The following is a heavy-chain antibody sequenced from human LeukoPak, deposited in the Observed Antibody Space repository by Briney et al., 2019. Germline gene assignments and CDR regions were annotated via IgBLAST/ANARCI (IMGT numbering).Heavy chain of an antibody. CDR1: GFTFSSYA. V-gene: IGHV3-30-3*01. CDR3: ARGGARLVLYRGFDP. Sequence: GRSLRLSCAASGFTFSSYAMHCVRQAPGKGLEWGAVISYDGSNKYYADSVKGRFTISRDNSKNTLYLQMNSLRAEDTAVYYCARGGARLVLYRGFDPWGQGTLVTVSS. CDR2: ISYDGSNK. J-gene: IGHJ5*02. D-gene: IGHD3-9*01.